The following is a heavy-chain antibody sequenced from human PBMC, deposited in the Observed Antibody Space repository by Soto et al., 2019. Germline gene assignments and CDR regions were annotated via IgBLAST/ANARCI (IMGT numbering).Heavy chain of an antibody. CDR1: GASVGSGSFY. Sequence: PSETLSLTCTVSGASVGSGSFYWSWIRQPPGKGLEWIGYVFFSGSTNYNPSLKSRVTISIDTSKNQFSLKLISVTAADPSVYYCARVSTYYFDSSGSYTSDYWGQGTLGTVSS. V-gene: IGHV4-61*01. D-gene: IGHD3-22*01. J-gene: IGHJ4*02. CDR2: VFFSGST. CDR3: ARVSTYYFDSSGSYTSDY.